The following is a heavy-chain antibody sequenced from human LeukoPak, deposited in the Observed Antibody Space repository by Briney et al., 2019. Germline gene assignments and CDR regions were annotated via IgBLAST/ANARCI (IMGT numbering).Heavy chain of an antibody. J-gene: IGHJ6*02. D-gene: IGHD3-10*01. Sequence: ASVKVSCKTSGYSFNSHHVHWVRQAPGQGLEWMGINFFHDGTTSNTQKFPGKLTMTRDTSTSTVYMELSSLRSEDTAVYYCARDSGNYHYDMDVWGQGTTVIVFS. CDR1: GYSFNSHH. CDR3: ARDSGNYHYDMDV. V-gene: IGHV1-46*02. CDR2: NFFHDGTT.